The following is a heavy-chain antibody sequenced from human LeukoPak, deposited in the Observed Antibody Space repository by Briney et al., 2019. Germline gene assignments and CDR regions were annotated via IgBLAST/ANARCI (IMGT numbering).Heavy chain of an antibody. CDR3: ARGEDRDVVVPAGWAT. D-gene: IGHD2-2*01. Sequence: SETLSLTCTVSGGSISSSSYYWGWIRQPPGKGLEWIGSIYYSGSTYYNPSLKSRVTISVDTSKNQFSQKLSSVTAADTAVYYCARGEDRDVVVPAGWATWGQGTLVTVSS. J-gene: IGHJ5*02. V-gene: IGHV4-39*07. CDR2: IYYSGST. CDR1: GGSISSSSYY.